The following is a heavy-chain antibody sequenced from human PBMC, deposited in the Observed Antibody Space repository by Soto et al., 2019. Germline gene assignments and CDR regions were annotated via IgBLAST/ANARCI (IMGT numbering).Heavy chain of an antibody. D-gene: IGHD3-10*01. CDR3: ARVTMVRGVIIIRLYYFDD. Sequence: PSETLCLTCAVYGGSFIGYYWSWIRQPPGKGLEWIGEINHSGSTNYNPSLKSRVTISVDTSKNQFSLKLSSVTAADTAVYYCARVTMVRGVIIIRLYYFDDWGQGTLVTVSS. V-gene: IGHV4-34*01. CDR1: GGSFIGYY. J-gene: IGHJ4*02. CDR2: INHSGST.